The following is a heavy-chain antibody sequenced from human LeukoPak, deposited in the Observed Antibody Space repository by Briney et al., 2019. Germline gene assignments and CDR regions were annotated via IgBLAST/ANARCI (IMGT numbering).Heavy chain of an antibody. CDR2: ISSSSSYI. Sequence: AGGSLRLSCAASGFTFSSYSMNWVRQAPGKGLEWVSSISSSSSYIYYADSVKGRFTISRDNAKNSLYLQMNSLRAEDTAVYYCARDLWFGEFIDYWGQGTLVTVSS. D-gene: IGHD3-10*01. CDR1: GFTFSSYS. CDR3: ARDLWFGEFIDY. J-gene: IGHJ4*02. V-gene: IGHV3-21*01.